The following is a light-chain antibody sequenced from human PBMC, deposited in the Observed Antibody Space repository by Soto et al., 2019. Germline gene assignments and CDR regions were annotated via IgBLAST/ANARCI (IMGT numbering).Light chain of an antibody. CDR3: QQRTNWPLT. J-gene: IGKJ4*01. Sequence: EIVLTQSPATLSLSPGERAILSCRASQSVSSYLAWYQQKPGQAPRLLIYDASNRATGIPARFSGSGSGTDFTLTISSLEPEDFAVYYCQQRTNWPLTFGGGTKVDI. CDR2: DAS. CDR1: QSVSSY. V-gene: IGKV3-11*01.